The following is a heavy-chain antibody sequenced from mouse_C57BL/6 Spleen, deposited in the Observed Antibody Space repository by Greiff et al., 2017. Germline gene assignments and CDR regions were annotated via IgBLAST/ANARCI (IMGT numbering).Heavy chain of an antibody. CDR2: INPSTGGT. J-gene: IGHJ4*01. Sequence: VQLQQSGPELVKPGASVKISCKASGYSFTGYYMNWVKQSPEKSLEWIGEINPSTGGTTYNQKFKAKATLTVDKSSSTAYMQLKSLTSEDSAVYYCARGGTRLPLYAMDYWGQGTSVTVSS. CDR3: ARGGTRLPLYAMDY. V-gene: IGHV1-42*01. D-gene: IGHD1-2*01. CDR1: GYSFTGYY.